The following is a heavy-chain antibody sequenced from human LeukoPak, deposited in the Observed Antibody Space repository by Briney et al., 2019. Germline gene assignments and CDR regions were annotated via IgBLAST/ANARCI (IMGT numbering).Heavy chain of an antibody. CDR1: GFTFSSYG. Sequence: GGSLRLSCAASGFTFSSYGMHWVRQAPGKGLEWVAFIRYDGSNKYYADSVKGRFTISRDNSKNTLYLQMNSLRAEDTAVYYCARDGAVAGTVGYFDYWGQGTLVTVSS. CDR3: ARDGAVAGTVGYFDY. CDR2: IRYDGSNK. V-gene: IGHV3-30*02. J-gene: IGHJ4*02. D-gene: IGHD6-19*01.